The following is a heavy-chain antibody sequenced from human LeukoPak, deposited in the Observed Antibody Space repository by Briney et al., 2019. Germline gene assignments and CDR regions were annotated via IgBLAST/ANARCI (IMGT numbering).Heavy chain of an antibody. CDR2: INHSGST. CDR3: AGPFLGYCSSTSCHTDAFDI. V-gene: IGHV4-34*01. Sequence: SETLSLTCAVYGGSFSGYYWSWIRQPPGKGLEWIGEINHSGSTNYNPSLKSRVTISVDTSKNQFSLKPSSVTAADTAVYYCAGPFLGYCSSTSCHTDAFDIWGQGTMVTVSS. CDR1: GGSFSGYY. J-gene: IGHJ3*02. D-gene: IGHD2-2*01.